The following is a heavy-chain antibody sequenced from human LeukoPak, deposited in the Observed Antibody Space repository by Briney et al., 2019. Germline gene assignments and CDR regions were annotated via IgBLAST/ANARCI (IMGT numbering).Heavy chain of an antibody. D-gene: IGHD3-10*01. CDR3: ARAVKASAWFDRHYMDV. CDR2: ISYSGNT. V-gene: IGHV4-30-4*07. CDR1: GGSISSGGYS. J-gene: IGHJ6*03. Sequence: PSETLSLTCAVSGGSISSGGYSWSWIRQPPGKGLEWIGYISYSGNTYYNPSLKSRVTISVDTSKNQFSLKLSSVTAADTAVYYCARAVKASAWFDRHYMDVWGKGTTVTISS.